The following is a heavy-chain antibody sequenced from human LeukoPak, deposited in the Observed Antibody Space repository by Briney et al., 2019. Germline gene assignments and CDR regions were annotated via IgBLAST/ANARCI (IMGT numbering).Heavy chain of an antibody. D-gene: IGHD3-3*02. CDR3: ARDQGHSFDI. V-gene: IGHV3-48*02. CDR1: GFTFSGYS. CDR2: ISRSSNTI. J-gene: IGHJ3*02. Sequence: GGSLRLSCAASGFTFSGYSMNWVRQAPGKGLEWVSYISRSSNTIIYADSVKGRFTISRDNAKNSLYLQMNSLRDEDTAVYYCARDQGHSFDIWRQGTMVTVSS.